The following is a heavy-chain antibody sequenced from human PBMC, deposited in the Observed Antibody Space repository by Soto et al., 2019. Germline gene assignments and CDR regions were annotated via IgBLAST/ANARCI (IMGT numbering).Heavy chain of an antibody. Sequence: QVQLVQSGAEVKKPGSSVKVSCKASGGTFSSYTISWVRQAPGQGLEWMGRIIPILGIANYGQKFQGRVLITVDKSTSTAYMERSSRRSEDTDVYYCAREGAACSSAICNLLPPNWFDPWGQGTLVTVSS. CDR2: IIPILGIA. CDR3: AREGAACSSAICNLLPPNWFDP. J-gene: IGHJ5*02. V-gene: IGHV1-69*08. CDR1: GGTFSSYT. D-gene: IGHD2-2*01.